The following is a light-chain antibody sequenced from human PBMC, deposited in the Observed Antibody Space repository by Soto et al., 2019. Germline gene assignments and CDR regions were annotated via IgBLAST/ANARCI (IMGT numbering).Light chain of an antibody. Sequence: EIQMTQSPSTLSASVGDRVTITCRASQSITNWLAWYQQKPGKAPKLLIYKASTLESGVPSRFSGSGSGTEFTLTISSLQPDDFATYYCQHYHSYPWTFGQGTKV. CDR3: QHYHSYPWT. CDR1: QSITNW. J-gene: IGKJ1*01. CDR2: KAS. V-gene: IGKV1-5*03.